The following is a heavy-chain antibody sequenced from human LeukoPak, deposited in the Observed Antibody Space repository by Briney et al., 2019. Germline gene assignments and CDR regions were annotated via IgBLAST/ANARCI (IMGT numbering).Heavy chain of an antibody. Sequence: GGSLRLSCAASGFTFSSYSMNWVRQAPGKRLERVSYISSSSSTIYYADSVKGRFTISRDNAKNSLYLQMNSLRAEDTAVYYCARELVEGRTTIKVGGSYYHYWGQGTLVTVSS. CDR3: ARELVEGRTTIKVGGSYYHY. CDR2: ISSSSSTI. V-gene: IGHV3-48*01. CDR1: GFTFSSYS. D-gene: IGHD3-10*01. J-gene: IGHJ4*02.